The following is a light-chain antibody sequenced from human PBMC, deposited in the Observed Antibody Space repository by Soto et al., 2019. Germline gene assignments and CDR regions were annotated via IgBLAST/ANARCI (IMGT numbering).Light chain of an antibody. CDR1: QTVGSSY. Sequence: DIVLTQSPGTLSLSPGERATVSCRASQTVGSSYLAWYQQKLGQAPRLLIYATSSRATGIPDRFSGSGSGTDFTLTISRLEPEDFAVYYCQQSGPSPPLTFRGGTKVEI. J-gene: IGKJ4*01. V-gene: IGKV3-20*01. CDR3: QQSGPSPPLT. CDR2: ATS.